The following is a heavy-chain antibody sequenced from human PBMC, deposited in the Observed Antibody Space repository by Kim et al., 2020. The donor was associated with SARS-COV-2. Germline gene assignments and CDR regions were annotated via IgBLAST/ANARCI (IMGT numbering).Heavy chain of an antibody. CDR2: IYYSGST. J-gene: IGHJ5*02. CDR1: GGSISSYY. Sequence: SETLSLTCTVSGGSISSYYWSWIRQPPGKGLEWIGYIYYSGSTNYNPSLKSRVTISVDTSKNQFSLKLSSVTAADTAVYYCARGLGYCSGGSCPYNWFDPWGQGTMVTVSS. V-gene: IGHV4-59*13. CDR3: ARGLGYCSGGSCPYNWFDP. D-gene: IGHD2-15*01.